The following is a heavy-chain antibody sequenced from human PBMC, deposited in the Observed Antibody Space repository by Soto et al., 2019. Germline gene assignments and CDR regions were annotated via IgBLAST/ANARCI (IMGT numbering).Heavy chain of an antibody. Sequence: GGSLRLSCAASGFTISSDWMTWVRQAPGKGLEWVANIKEDGSEKYYVDSVKGRFTISRDDAKNSLYLQMNSLRVEDTAVFYCARGRSDGMDVWGQGTTVTVSS. CDR1: GFTISSDW. J-gene: IGHJ6*02. CDR2: IKEDGSEK. D-gene: IGHD3-16*01. V-gene: IGHV3-7*03. CDR3: ARGRSDGMDV.